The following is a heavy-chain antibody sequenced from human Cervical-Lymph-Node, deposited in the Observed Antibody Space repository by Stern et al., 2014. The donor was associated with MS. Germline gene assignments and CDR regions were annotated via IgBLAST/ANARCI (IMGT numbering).Heavy chain of an antibody. CDR2: IFPGGSDI. Sequence: EVHLVESGPEVKRPGESLKISCQASGYTFTSYWIGWVRQMPGKGLEWIAIIFPGGSDIRYSPSFQGQVTISADKSGSTAYLQWNNLKASDTAIYYCARQRYFDYWGQGTLVTVSS. CDR1: GYTFTSYW. J-gene: IGHJ4*02. V-gene: IGHV5-51*01. CDR3: ARQRYFDY.